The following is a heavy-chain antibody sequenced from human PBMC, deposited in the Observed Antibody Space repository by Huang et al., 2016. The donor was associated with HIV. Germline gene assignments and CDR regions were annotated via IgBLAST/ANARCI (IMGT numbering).Heavy chain of an antibody. CDR2: IGPHSGKT. Sequence: HVQLVQSGADVKKPGASVKVSCKASGYPFDSYGINWVRQAPGQGLEWMGGIGPHSGKTNHAQKPQGRVTMTTDTTTSTAYMELRILTSDDTAVYYCARDATGYGTGWSTEFDYWGQGTLVTVSS. CDR1: GYPFDSYG. J-gene: IGHJ4*02. D-gene: IGHD6-19*01. V-gene: IGHV1-18*04. CDR3: ARDATGYGTGWSTEFDY.